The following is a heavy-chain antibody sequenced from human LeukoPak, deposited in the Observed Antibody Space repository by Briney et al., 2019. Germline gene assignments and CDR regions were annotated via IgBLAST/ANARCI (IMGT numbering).Heavy chain of an antibody. CDR2: ISGSGGST. Sequence: GGSLRLSCAASGFTFSSYAMSWVRQAPGKGLEWVSAISGSGGSTYYADSVKGRFTISRDNSKNTLYLRMNSLRAEDTAVYYCAKLRAVITTGWYFDLWGRGTLVTVSS. V-gene: IGHV3-23*01. J-gene: IGHJ2*01. CDR3: AKLRAVITTGWYFDL. CDR1: GFTFSSYA. D-gene: IGHD3-22*01.